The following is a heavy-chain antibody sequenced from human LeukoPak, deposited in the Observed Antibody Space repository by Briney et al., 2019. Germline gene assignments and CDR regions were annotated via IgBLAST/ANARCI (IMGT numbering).Heavy chain of an antibody. D-gene: IGHD3-22*01. V-gene: IGHV4-38-2*02. CDR3: ARDPPFYYDSSGDQTS. Sequence: SETLSLTCTVSGYSISSGYYWGWIRPPPRKGLEWVGSIYHSGTTYYNPSLQSRITISVDPSKHQSSLNLRSVTAADTAVYYCARDPPFYYDSSGDQTSGGQGTMVTVSS. CDR2: IYHSGTT. J-gene: IGHJ3*01. CDR1: GYSISSGYY.